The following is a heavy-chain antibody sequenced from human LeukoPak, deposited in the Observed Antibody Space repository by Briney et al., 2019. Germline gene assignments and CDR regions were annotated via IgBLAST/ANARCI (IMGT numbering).Heavy chain of an antibody. J-gene: IGHJ3*02. CDR2: IYYSGST. V-gene: IGHV4-59*01. Sequence: PSETLSLTCTVSGGSISSYYWCWIRQPPGKGLEWIGYIYYSGSTNYNPSLKSRVTISVDTSKNQFSLKLSSVTAADTAVYYCARYYDSSGYSDINDAFDIWGQGTMVTVSS. CDR3: ARYYDSSGYSDINDAFDI. CDR1: GGSISSYY. D-gene: IGHD3-22*01.